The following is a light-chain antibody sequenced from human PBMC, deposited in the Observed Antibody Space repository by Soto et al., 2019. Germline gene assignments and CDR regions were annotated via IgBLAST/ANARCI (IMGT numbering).Light chain of an antibody. CDR2: SNN. V-gene: IGLV1-44*01. CDR1: SSNIGSRT. J-gene: IGLJ3*02. CDR3: AAWDGSLHGWV. Sequence: QSVLTQPPSASGTPGQRVTISCSGSSSNIGSRTVNWYQQLPGMAPKLLISSNNQRPSGVPDRFSGTKSGTSASLAISGLQSEDEADYYCAAWDGSLHGWVFGGGTKVTVL.